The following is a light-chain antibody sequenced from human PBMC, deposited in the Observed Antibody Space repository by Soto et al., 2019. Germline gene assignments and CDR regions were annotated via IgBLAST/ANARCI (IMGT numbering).Light chain of an antibody. CDR2: GAS. V-gene: IGKV3-15*01. J-gene: IGKJ2*01. CDR1: QSFGSG. Sequence: EIVMRQSPATLSVSPWKRATLSCRASQSFGSGLAWYQQKPGQAPGLLIYGASTRATGIPARFSGSGSGTEFTLTISSLQSEDFAVYYRQQYNKWPPYTFGQGTKLEIK. CDR3: QQYNKWPPYT.